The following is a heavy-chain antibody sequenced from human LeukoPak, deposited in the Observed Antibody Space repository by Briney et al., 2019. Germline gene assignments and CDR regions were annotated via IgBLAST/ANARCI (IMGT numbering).Heavy chain of an antibody. V-gene: IGHV3-23*01. CDR1: GFTFNNYA. CDR3: AKSNSGSYHSYFDH. CDR2: ISGSGDST. J-gene: IGHJ4*02. Sequence: LSGESLKISCTASGFTFNNYAMSWVRQAPGKGLEWVSAISGSGDSTYYADSVKGRVTISRDNSKNTLYPQMNSLRAEDTALYYCAKSNSGSYHSYFDHWGQGTLVTVSS. D-gene: IGHD1-26*01.